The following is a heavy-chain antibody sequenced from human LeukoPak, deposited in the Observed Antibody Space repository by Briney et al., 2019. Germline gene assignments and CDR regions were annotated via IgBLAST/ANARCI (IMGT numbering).Heavy chain of an antibody. CDR2: IYYSGST. CDR1: GGSISSGGYY. Sequence: SQTLSLTCTVSGGSISSGGYYWSWIRQHPGKGLEWIGYIYYSGSTYYNPSLKSRVTISVDTSKNQFSLKLSSVTAADTAVYYCAREGEDSGFTMGAFDIWGQGTMVTVSS. D-gene: IGHD5-12*01. CDR3: AREGEDSGFTMGAFDI. V-gene: IGHV4-31*03. J-gene: IGHJ3*02.